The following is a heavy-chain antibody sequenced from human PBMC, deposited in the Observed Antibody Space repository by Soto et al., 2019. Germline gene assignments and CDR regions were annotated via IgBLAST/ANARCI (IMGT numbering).Heavy chain of an antibody. J-gene: IGHJ4*02. V-gene: IGHV3-7*01. D-gene: IGHD6-13*01. Sequence: PGGSLRLSCAASGFTFSSYWMSWVRQAPGKGLEWVANIKQDGSEKYYVDSVKGRFTISRDNAKNSLYLQMNSLRAEDTAVYYCARGPSPTWAAAGTFDYWGQGTLVTVSS. CDR1: GFTFSSYW. CDR3: ARGPSPTWAAAGTFDY. CDR2: IKQDGSEK.